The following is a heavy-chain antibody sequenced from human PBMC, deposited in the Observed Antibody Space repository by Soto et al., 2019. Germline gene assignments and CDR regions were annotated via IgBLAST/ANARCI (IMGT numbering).Heavy chain of an antibody. V-gene: IGHV1-18*01. D-gene: IGHD2-15*01. J-gene: IGHJ5*02. Sequence: ASVKVSCKASGYTFTSYGISWVRQAPGQGLEWIGWISAYNGNTNYAQKLQGRVTMTTDTSTSTAYMELRSLRSDDTAVYYCARGVGYCSGGSCSWWFDPWGQGTLVTVSS. CDR3: ARGVGYCSGGSCSWWFDP. CDR2: ISAYNGNT. CDR1: GYTFTSYG.